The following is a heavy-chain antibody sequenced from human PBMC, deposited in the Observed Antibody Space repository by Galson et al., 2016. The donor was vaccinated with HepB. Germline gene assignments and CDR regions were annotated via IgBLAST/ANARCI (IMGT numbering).Heavy chain of an antibody. CDR2: IVLGSGNT. D-gene: IGHD1-26*01. CDR3: AMDRLGGLDY. J-gene: IGHJ4*02. V-gene: IGHV1-58*02. CDR1: GFNFGSKA. Sequence: SVKVSCKASGFNFGSKATHWVRQARGQHLEWIGWIVLGSGNTNFAQDLQERVTFARDISTNTVHMDLGGLTSDDTAVYYCAMDRLGGLDYWGQGTQVTVS.